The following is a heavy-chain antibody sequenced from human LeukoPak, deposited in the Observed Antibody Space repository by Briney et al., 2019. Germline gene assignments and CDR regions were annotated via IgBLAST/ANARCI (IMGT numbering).Heavy chain of an antibody. D-gene: IGHD5-18*01. J-gene: IGHJ4*02. CDR2: ISSSGSTI. V-gene: IGHV3-11*01. CDR1: GFTCSDYY. Sequence: GGSLRLSCAASGFTCSDYYMSSMRQAPGKGLERVSYISSSGSTIYYADSVKGRFTISRDNAKNSLYLQMNSLRAEDTAVYYCARGIHSYGFFDYWGQGTLVTVSS. CDR3: ARGIHSYGFFDY.